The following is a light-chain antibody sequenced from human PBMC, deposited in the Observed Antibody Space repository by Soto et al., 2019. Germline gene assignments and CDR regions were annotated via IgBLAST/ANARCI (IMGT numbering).Light chain of an antibody. V-gene: IGLV1-40*01. J-gene: IGLJ1*01. CDR3: QSYDSSLSEYV. Sequence: VLAEPPSVSGAPAQRVTISYTESRSNIGTGYDVHWYQQLPGTAPKLLIYGNSNRPSGVPDRFSGSKSGTSASLAITGLQAEDEADYYCQSYDSSLSEYVFGTGTKVTVL. CDR1: RSNIGTGYD. CDR2: GNS.